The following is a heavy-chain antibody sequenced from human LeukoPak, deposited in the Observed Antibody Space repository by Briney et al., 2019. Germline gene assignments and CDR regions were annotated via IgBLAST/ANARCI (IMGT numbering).Heavy chain of an antibody. J-gene: IGHJ6*02. CDR2: ITPRDGST. CDR1: GYTFTSNY. Sequence: RASVKVSCKASGYTFTSNYMHWMRQAPGQGLEWMGVITPRDGSTSYAQKFQGRVTITADKSTSTAYMELSSLRSEDTAVYYCARGQSTTYCGGDCYLYYYYGMDVWGQGTTVTVSS. CDR3: ARGQSTTYCGGDCYLYYYYGMDV. V-gene: IGHV1-46*01. D-gene: IGHD2-21*02.